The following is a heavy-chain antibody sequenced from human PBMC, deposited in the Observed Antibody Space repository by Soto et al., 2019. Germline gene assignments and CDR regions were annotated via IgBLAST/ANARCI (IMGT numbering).Heavy chain of an antibody. CDR2: IYYSGST. CDR3: ARAGYYFDY. CDR1: GGSISSYY. J-gene: IGHJ4*02. Sequence: PSETLSLTCTVSGGSISSYYWSWIRQPPGRGLEWIGYIYYSGSTNYNPSPKSRVTISVDTSKNQFSLKLSSVTAADTAVYYCARAGYYFDYWGQGTLVTVSS. V-gene: IGHV4-59*01.